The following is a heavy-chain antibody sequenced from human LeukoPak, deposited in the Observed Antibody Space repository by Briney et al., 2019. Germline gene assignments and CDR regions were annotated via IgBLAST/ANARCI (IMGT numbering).Heavy chain of an antibody. J-gene: IGHJ3*02. CDR1: GFTFSSYA. D-gene: IGHD3-22*01. Sequence: PGGSLRLSYAASGFTFSSYAMSCVRQAPGKGLEWVSAISGSGGNTYYADSVKGRFTISRDNSKNTLYLQMNSLRAEDTAVYYCAKAKTMTHDAFDIWGQGTMVTVSS. CDR3: AKAKTMTHDAFDI. CDR2: ISGSGGNT. V-gene: IGHV3-23*01.